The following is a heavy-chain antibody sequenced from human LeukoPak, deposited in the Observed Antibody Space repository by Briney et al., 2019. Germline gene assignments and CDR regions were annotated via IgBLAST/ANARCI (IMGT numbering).Heavy chain of an antibody. V-gene: IGHV3-23*01. D-gene: IGHD2-15*01. CDR3: AKNPSGGGPRFDS. CDR1: GFTFISYA. Sequence: GGSLILSCAASGFTFISYAMSWVRQAPGKGLELVSAISGSGGSTYYADSVKGRFTISRDNSKNTVYLQMNSLRVDDTALYYCAKNPSGGGPRFDSWGQGTLVTVSS. J-gene: IGHJ4*02. CDR2: ISGSGGST.